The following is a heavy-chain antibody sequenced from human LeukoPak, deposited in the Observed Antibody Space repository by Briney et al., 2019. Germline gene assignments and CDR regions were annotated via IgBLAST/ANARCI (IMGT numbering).Heavy chain of an antibody. CDR3: ARDPYNWNGRGPPYYYYGMDV. J-gene: IGHJ6*02. Sequence: SVKVSCKASGGTFSSYTISWVRQAPGQGLEWMGRINPILGIAKYAQKFQGRVTITADKSTSTAYMELSSLRSEDTAVYYCARDPYNWNGRGPPYYYYGMDVWGQGTTVTVSS. V-gene: IGHV1-69*04. D-gene: IGHD1-1*01. CDR2: INPILGIA. CDR1: GGTFSSYT.